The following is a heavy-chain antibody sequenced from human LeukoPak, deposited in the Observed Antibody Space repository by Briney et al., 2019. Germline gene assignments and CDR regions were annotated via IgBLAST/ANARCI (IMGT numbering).Heavy chain of an antibody. CDR1: CYTFNSYG. Sequence: ASVKVSCKASCYTFNSYGNSWVRQAPGQGLEGMGWIIAYNGNTNYQQKIQGRVTGTTDTSTSTAYMELRSLRSDDTAVYYCARMKQQLVRWNYYYDMDVWGKGTTVTVSS. CDR2: IIAYNGNT. CDR3: ARMKQQLVRWNYYYDMDV. V-gene: IGHV1-18*01. J-gene: IGHJ6*03. D-gene: IGHD6-13*01.